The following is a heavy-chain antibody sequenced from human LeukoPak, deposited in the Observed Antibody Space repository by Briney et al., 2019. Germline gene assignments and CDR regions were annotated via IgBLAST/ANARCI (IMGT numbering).Heavy chain of an antibody. CDR1: GGSISSSTYY. Sequence: KASETLSLTCTVSGGSISSSTYYWGWIRQPPGKGLEWIGTFYYSGSTYYNPSLKSRVTISVDTSKNQFSLKLSSVTAADTAVYYCAGGAYHDYDEALPLDYWGQGTLVTVSS. CDR2: FYYSGST. V-gene: IGHV4-39*07. J-gene: IGHJ4*02. D-gene: IGHD3-16*01. CDR3: AGGAYHDYDEALPLDY.